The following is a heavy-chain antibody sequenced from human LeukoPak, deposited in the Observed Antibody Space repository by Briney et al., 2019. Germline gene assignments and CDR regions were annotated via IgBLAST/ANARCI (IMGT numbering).Heavy chain of an antibody. CDR1: GASFSNSNSY. V-gene: IGHV4-61*01. J-gene: IGHJ4*02. Sequence: SETLSLTCTVSGASFSNSNSYWSWIRQPPGKGLEWIGYIYYSGSTNYNPSLKSRVTISVDTSKNQFSLKLSSVTAADTAVYYCASGYGGKGPIDYWGQGTLVTVSS. CDR2: IYYSGST. D-gene: IGHD4-23*01. CDR3: ASGYGGKGPIDY.